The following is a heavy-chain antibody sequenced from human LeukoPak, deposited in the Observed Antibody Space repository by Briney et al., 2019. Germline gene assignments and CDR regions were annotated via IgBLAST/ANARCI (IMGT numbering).Heavy chain of an antibody. V-gene: IGHV4-38-2*02. CDR3: ARDEAVAVDY. J-gene: IGHJ4*02. CDR1: GYSISSGYY. Sequence: SETLSLTCAVSGYSISSGYYWGWIRQPPGKGLEWIGSIYHSGSTYYNPPLKSRVTISVDTSKNQFSLKLSSVTAADPAVYYCARDEAVAVDYWGQGTLVTVSS. D-gene: IGHD6-19*01. CDR2: IYHSGST.